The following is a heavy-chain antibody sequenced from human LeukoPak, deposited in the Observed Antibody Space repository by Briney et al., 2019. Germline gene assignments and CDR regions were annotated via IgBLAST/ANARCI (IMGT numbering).Heavy chain of an antibody. J-gene: IGHJ3*02. CDR3: ALGGSYYGRDVFDI. Sequence: ASVKVSCKASGGTFSSYAISWVRQAPGQGLEWMGGIIPIFGTANYAQKFQGRVTITADESTSTAYMELSSLRSEDTAVYYCALGGSYYGRDVFDIWGQGTMVTVSS. V-gene: IGHV1-69*13. D-gene: IGHD1-26*01. CDR1: GGTFSSYA. CDR2: IIPIFGTA.